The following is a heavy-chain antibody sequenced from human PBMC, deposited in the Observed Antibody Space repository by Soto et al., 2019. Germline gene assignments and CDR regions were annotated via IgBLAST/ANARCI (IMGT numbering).Heavy chain of an antibody. Sequence: QVQLVQSGAEVKKPGSSVKVSCKASGGTFSRYAISWVRQAPGQGLEWMGGIIPIFGTANYAQKFQGRVTITADESTSTAYMELSSLRSEDTAVYYCAREAPGGYSYGHGYYYYGMDVWGQGTTVTVSS. CDR2: IIPIFGTA. D-gene: IGHD5-18*01. J-gene: IGHJ6*02. CDR1: GGTFSRYA. CDR3: AREAPGGYSYGHGYYYYGMDV. V-gene: IGHV1-69*01.